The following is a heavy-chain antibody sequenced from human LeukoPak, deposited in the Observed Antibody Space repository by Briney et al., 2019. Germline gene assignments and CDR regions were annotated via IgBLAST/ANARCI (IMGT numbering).Heavy chain of an antibody. D-gene: IGHD1-26*01. CDR3: LWGRSDATDI. Sequence: SVKGSSKASGGTFTTATIRCGREAPGQGLEWLGGIIPIFGTANYAQKCQSRVTITADKSTSTAYMELSSLRSEVTAEYYCLWGRSDATDIWGQGTMVTVSS. CDR2: IIPIFGTA. J-gene: IGHJ3*02. CDR1: GGTFTTAT. V-gene: IGHV1-69*06.